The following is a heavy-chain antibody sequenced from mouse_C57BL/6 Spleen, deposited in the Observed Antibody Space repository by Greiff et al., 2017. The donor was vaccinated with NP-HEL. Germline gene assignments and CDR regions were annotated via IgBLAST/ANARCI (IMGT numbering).Heavy chain of an antibody. D-gene: IGHD2-5*01. J-gene: IGHJ4*01. V-gene: IGHV1-18*01. Sequence: VQLQQSGPELVKPGASVKIPCKASGYTFTDYNMDWVKQSHGKSLEWIGDINPNNGGTIYNQKFKGKATLTVDKSSSTAYMELRSLTSEDTAVYYCARAIVTTHYYAMDYWGQGTSVTVSS. CDR3: ARAIVTTHYYAMDY. CDR1: GYTFTDYN. CDR2: INPNNGGT.